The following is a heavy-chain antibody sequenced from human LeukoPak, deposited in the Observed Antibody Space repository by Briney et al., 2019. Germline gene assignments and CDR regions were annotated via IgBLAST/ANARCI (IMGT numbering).Heavy chain of an antibody. V-gene: IGHV3-23*01. D-gene: IGHD1-26*01. CDR3: SKDRWELPKRNYMDV. J-gene: IGHJ6*03. Sequence: GVSLRLSCVASGFTVSSYAMSWVRQAPGKGLEWFSGTSGSVVSGAGTYYADSVKGRFTISRDNSKNTLYLQMNSLRAEDTALYYCSKDRWELPKRNYMDVWGKGTTVTVSS. CDR1: GFTVSSYA. CDR2: TSGSVVSGAGT.